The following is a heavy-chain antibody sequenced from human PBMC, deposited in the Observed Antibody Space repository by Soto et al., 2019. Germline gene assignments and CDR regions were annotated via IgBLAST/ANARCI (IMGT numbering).Heavy chain of an antibody. V-gene: IGHV3-21*06. CDR2: ISGSGSYI. CDR3: ARDPSGALPGFDY. D-gene: IGHD3-3*01. Sequence: PGGSLRLSCAASGFTFSRYTMSWVRQAPGKGLEWLSAISGSGSYIYYAASVKGRFTISRDNAKNSLYLQMNSLSGEDTGIYYCARDPSGALPGFDYWGLGTLVTVSS. CDR1: GFTFSRYT. J-gene: IGHJ4*02.